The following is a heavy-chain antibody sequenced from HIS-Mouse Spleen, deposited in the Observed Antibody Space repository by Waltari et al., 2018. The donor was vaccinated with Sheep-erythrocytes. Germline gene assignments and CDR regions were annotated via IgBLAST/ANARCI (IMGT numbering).Heavy chain of an antibody. CDR1: GFTFDDYA. CDR3: AKGAFDI. Sequence: EVQLVESGGGLVQPGRSLRLSCAASGFTFDDYAMHWVRQAPGEGLEWVSGMSWNSGSIGYADSVKGRFTISRDNAKNSLYLQMNSLRAEDTALYYCAKGAFDIWGQGTMVTVSS. J-gene: IGHJ3*02. V-gene: IGHV3-9*01. CDR2: MSWNSGSI.